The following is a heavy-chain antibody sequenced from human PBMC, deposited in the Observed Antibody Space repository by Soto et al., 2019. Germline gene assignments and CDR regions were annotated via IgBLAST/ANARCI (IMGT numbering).Heavy chain of an antibody. D-gene: IGHD3-10*01. CDR2: INHSGST. V-gene: IGHV4-34*01. Sequence: SETLSLTCAVYGGSFSGYYWSWIRQPPGKGLEWIGEINHSGSTNYNPSFKSRVTISVDTSKNQFSLKLSSVTAADTAVYYCARMNNYGSGSLKYYFDYWGQGTLVTVSS. J-gene: IGHJ4*02. CDR1: GGSFSGYY. CDR3: ARMNNYGSGSLKYYFDY.